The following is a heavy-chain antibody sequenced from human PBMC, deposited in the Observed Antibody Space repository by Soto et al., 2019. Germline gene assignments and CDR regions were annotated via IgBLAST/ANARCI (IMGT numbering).Heavy chain of an antibody. CDR1: GYTFTSYG. CDR3: ARSLLPYYYGSGSDSVPSRNGMDV. CDR2: ISAYNGNT. Sequence: VQLVQSGAEVKKPGASVKVSCKASGYTFTSYGISWVRQAPGQGREWMGWISAYNGNTNYAQKLQGRVTRTTDTSTSTAYMELRSLRSDEPAVYYCARSLLPYYYGSGSDSVPSRNGMDVWGQGTTVTVSS. V-gene: IGHV1-18*04. J-gene: IGHJ6*02. D-gene: IGHD3-10*01.